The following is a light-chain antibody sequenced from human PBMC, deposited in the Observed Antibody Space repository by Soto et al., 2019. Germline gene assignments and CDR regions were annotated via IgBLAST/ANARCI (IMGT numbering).Light chain of an antibody. CDR2: SNS. V-gene: IGLV1-44*01. CDR1: SSNIGSNS. J-gene: IGLJ3*02. CDR3: SSYAGSHTYEV. Sequence: QSVLTQPPSASGTPGQRVTISCSGSSSNIGSNSVTWYQQLPGTAPKLLIYSNSQRPSGVPDRFSGSKSGTSASLAISGLQSEDEADYYCSSYAGSHTYEVFGGGTKLTVL.